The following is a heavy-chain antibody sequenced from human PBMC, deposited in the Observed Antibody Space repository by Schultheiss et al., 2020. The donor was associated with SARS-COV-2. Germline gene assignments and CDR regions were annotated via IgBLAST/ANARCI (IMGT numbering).Heavy chain of an antibody. D-gene: IGHD6-13*01. CDR2: IKSKTDGGTT. V-gene: IGHV3-15*01. Sequence: GESLKISCAASGFTFSNAWMSWVRQAPGKGLEWVGRIKSKTDGGTTDYAAPVKGRFTISRDDSKNTLYLQMNSLRAEDTAVYYCARALAQQLAPFDYWGQGTLVTVSS. CDR1: GFTFSNAW. CDR3: ARALAQQLAPFDY. J-gene: IGHJ4*02.